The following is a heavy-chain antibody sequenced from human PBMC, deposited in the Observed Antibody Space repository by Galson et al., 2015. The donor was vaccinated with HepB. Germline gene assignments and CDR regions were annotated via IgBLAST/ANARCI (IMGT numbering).Heavy chain of an antibody. CDR2: INTDGSTT. V-gene: IGHV3-74*01. CDR1: GFTFSNYW. J-gene: IGHJ6*04. Sequence: SLRLSCAASGFTFSNYWMHWVRQVPGKGLVWVSRINTDGSTTSYADSVKGRFTISRDNAKNTLYLQMNSLTAEDTAVYYCSRVDVWGKGTTVTVSS. CDR3: SRVDV.